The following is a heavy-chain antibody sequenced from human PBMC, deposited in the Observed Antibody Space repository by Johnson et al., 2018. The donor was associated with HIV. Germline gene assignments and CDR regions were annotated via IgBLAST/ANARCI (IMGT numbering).Heavy chain of an antibody. J-gene: IGHJ3*02. D-gene: IGHD6-19*01. CDR1: GFTFSSYA. V-gene: IGHV3-30-3*01. CDR3: ARDRSSGWYGRVDAFDI. Sequence: QVQVVESGGGVVQPGRSLRLSCAASGFTFSSYAMHWVRQAPGKGLEWVAVISYDGSNKYYADSVKGRFTISRDNSKNTLYLQMNSLRAEDTAVYYCARDRSSGWYGRVDAFDIWGQGTMVTVSS. CDR2: ISYDGSNK.